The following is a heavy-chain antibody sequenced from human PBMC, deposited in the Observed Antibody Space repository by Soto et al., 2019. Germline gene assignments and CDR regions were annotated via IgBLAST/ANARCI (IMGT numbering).Heavy chain of an antibody. J-gene: IGHJ5*02. D-gene: IGHD3-22*01. CDR1: GGSISSGDYY. Sequence: QVQLQESGPGLVKPSQTLSLTCTVSGGSISSGDYYCSWIRQPPGKRLEWIGYISYSGSTYYNPSLKSRVTISVDTSTNHSSLKLSSVTAADTAVYYCARDDSSGSAFDPWAQGTQVTVSS. V-gene: IGHV4-30-4*01. CDR3: ARDDSSGSAFDP. CDR2: ISYSGST.